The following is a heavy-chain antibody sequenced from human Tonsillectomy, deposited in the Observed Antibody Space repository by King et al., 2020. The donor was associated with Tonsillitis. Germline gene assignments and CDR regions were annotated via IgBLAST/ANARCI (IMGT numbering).Heavy chain of an antibody. V-gene: IGHV4-34*01. CDR3: ARDLSPHPFLDPIRPRWFDP. CDR1: GGSFSDYY. J-gene: IGHJ5*02. Sequence: VQLQQWGAGLLKPSETLSLTCAVYGGSFSDYYWSWIRQPPGKGLEWLGEIDHIGSTNSNPSLKSRVTISVDTSKNQFSLELSSVTAADTAVYYCARDLSPHPFLDPIRPRWFDPWDQGTLVTVSP. CDR2: IDHIGST. D-gene: IGHD3/OR15-3a*01.